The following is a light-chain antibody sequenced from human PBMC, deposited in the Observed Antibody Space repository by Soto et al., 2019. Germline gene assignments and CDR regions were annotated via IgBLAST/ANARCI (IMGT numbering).Light chain of an antibody. CDR3: QSYDSSLSGYV. J-gene: IGLJ1*01. CDR1: NSNIGAVYG. Sequence: VLTQPPSVSGAPGQRVTISCTGNNSNIGAVYGVHWYQKLPGTAPKVLIYGNSYRPSGVPDRFSGSKSGTSASLAITGLQAEDEADYYCQSYDSSLSGYVFGTGTKLTVL. V-gene: IGLV1-40*01. CDR2: GNS.